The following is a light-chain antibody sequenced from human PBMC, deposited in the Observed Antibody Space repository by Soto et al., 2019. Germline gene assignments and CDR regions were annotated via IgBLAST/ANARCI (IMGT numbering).Light chain of an antibody. Sequence: EIVLTQSPATLSVSPGERATLSCRASQSVSSNSAWYQQKPGQAPRLVIYGASTRATGIPARFSGSGSGTEFTLTISSLQSEDFAVYYCQHYNKLPLTFGGGAKVEIK. CDR2: GAS. CDR1: QSVSSN. CDR3: QHYNKLPLT. V-gene: IGKV3-15*01. J-gene: IGKJ4*01.